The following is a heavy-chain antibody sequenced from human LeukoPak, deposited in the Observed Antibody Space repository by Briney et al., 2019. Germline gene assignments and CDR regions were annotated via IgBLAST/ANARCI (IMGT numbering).Heavy chain of an antibody. J-gene: IGHJ6*02. CDR1: GFTFSSYA. V-gene: IGHV1-69*04. CDR3: ARDPGAIYGGDYYYYYGMDV. Sequence: GGSLRLSCAASGFTFSSYAISWVRQAPGQGLEWMGRIIPILGIANYAQKFQGRVTITADKSTSTAYMELSSLRSEDTAVYYCARDPGAIYGGDYYYYYGMDVWGQGTTVTVSS. D-gene: IGHD4-23*01. CDR2: IIPILGIA.